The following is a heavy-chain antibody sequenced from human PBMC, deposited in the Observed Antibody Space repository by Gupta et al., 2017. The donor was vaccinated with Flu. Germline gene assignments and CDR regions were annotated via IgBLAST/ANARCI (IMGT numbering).Heavy chain of an antibody. CDR1: GGSISTSNSY. CDR2: IYYSGTT. V-gene: IGHV4-39*01. CDR3: AGGVGYAAFDF. Sequence: QLQLQGSGPGLVKPSETMSLSCTVSGGSISTSNSYWALIRQPPGKGLEWIGTIYYSGTTYYNPSLRSRATMSLDTSRNQFSLKVRSVTAADTAVYYCAGGVGYAAFDFWGQGSLVTVSS. J-gene: IGHJ4*02. D-gene: IGHD2-2*01.